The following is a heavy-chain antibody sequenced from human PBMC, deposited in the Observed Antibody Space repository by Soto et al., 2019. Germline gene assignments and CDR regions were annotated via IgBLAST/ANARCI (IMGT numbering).Heavy chain of an antibody. D-gene: IGHD3-16*02. CDR3: ARDRRLGELSFYRYYDYGMDV. Sequence: EVQLVESGGGLVKPGGSLRLSCAASGFTFSSYSMNWVRQAPGKGLEWVSSISSSSSYIYYADSVKGRFTISRDNAKSSLYLQMNSLIAEDTAVYYCARDRRLGELSFYRYYDYGMDVWGQGTTVTVSS. CDR2: ISSSSSYI. V-gene: IGHV3-21*01. J-gene: IGHJ6*02. CDR1: GFTFSSYS.